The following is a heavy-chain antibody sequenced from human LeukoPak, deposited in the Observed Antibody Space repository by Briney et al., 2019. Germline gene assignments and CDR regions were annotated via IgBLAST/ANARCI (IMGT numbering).Heavy chain of an antibody. CDR3: AATRDIAVAGTTFDY. D-gene: IGHD6-19*01. V-gene: IGHV4-39*07. Sequence: PSETLSLTCTVSGGSISSSSYYWGWIRQPPGTGLEWIGSIYYSGSTYYNPSLKSRVTISVDTSKNQFSLKLSSVTAADTAVYYCAATRDIAVAGTTFDYWGQGTLVTVSS. CDR2: IYYSGST. CDR1: GGSISSSSYY. J-gene: IGHJ4*02.